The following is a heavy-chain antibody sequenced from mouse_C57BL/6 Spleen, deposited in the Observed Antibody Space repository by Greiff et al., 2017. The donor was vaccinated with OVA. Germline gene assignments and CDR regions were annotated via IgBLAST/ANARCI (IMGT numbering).Heavy chain of an antibody. J-gene: IGHJ1*03. CDR2: INPGSGGT. CDR1: GYAFTNYL. V-gene: IGHV1-54*01. Sequence: VQLQQSGAELVRPGTSVKVSCKASGYAFTNYLIEWVKQRPGQGLEWIGVINPGSGGTNYNEKFKGKATLTADKSSSTAYMQLSSLTSEDSAVYFCARMGSSLYWYFDVWGTGTTVTVSS. CDR3: ARMGSSLYWYFDV. D-gene: IGHD1-1*01.